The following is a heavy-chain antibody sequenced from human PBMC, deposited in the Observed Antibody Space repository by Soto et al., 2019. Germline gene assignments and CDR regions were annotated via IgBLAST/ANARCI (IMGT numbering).Heavy chain of an antibody. CDR3: ASPIAAALDY. CDR2: ISSSSSTI. V-gene: IGHV3-48*01. Sequence: GGSLRLSCAASGFTFSSYSMNWVRQAPGKGLEWVSYISSSSSTIYYADSVKGRFTISRDNAKNSLYLQMNSLRAEDTAVYYCASPIAAALDYWGQGTMVTVSS. D-gene: IGHD6-13*01. CDR1: GFTFSSYS. J-gene: IGHJ4*03.